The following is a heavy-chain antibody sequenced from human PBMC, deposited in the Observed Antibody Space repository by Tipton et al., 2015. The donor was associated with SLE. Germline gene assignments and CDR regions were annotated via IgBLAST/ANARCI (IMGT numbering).Heavy chain of an antibody. CDR1: GFAFSFHP. Sequence: SLRLSCTASGFAFSFHPMTWVRQAPGKGLEWVSGVTNSGGTPWYADPVKGRFTISRDNSKNTLYLQMNSLRAEDTAVYYCAKRLSSSRRPVDCWGQGTLVTVSS. V-gene: IGHV3-23*01. CDR3: AKRLSSSRRPVDC. CDR2: VTNSGGTP. D-gene: IGHD6-6*01. J-gene: IGHJ4*02.